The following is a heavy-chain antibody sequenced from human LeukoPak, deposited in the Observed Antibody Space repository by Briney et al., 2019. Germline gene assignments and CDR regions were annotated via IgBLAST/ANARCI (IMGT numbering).Heavy chain of an antibody. CDR1: GGSISSYY. Sequence: SGTLSLTCTVSGGSISSYYWSWIRQPAGKGLELIGRIYTSGSTNYNPSLKSRVTMSVDTSKNQFSLKLSSVTAADTAVYYCARDRDSGFGEFNFDYWGQGTLVTVSS. V-gene: IGHV4-4*07. CDR3: ARDRDSGFGEFNFDY. CDR2: IYTSGST. D-gene: IGHD3-10*01. J-gene: IGHJ4*02.